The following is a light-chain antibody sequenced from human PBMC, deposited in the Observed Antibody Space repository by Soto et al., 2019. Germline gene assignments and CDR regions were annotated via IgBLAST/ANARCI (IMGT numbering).Light chain of an antibody. Sequence: EIVLKQSPGTLSLSPGATATLSCRASQSVSRNYLAWFQQKPGQAPRLLIHGASSSAAGTPDRFSGSGSGTDFNLTISSLEPEDFAVYDCHPDGDSPIYTFGPGTKVYVK. J-gene: IGKJ3*01. V-gene: IGKV3-20*01. CDR3: HPDGDSPIYT. CDR1: QSVSRNY. CDR2: GAS.